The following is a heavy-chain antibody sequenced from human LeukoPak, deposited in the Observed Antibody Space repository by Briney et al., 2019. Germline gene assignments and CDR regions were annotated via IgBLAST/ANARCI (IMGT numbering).Heavy chain of an antibody. CDR1: GYTFTSYY. J-gene: IGHJ4*02. V-gene: IGHV1-46*01. CDR3: ARDLGYCSSTSCYTIDY. CDR2: INPSGGST. D-gene: IGHD2-2*02. Sequence: ASVKVSCKASGYTFTSYYMHWLRQAPGQGLEWMGIINPSGGSTNYAQKLQGRVTMTTDTSTSTAYMELRSLRSDDTAVYYCARDLGYCSSTSCYTIDYWGQGTLVTVSS.